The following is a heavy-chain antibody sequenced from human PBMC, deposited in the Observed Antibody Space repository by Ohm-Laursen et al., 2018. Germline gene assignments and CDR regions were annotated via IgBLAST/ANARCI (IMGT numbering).Heavy chain of an antibody. CDR3: ARYSSIVYGFDV. J-gene: IGHJ6*02. Sequence: SQTLSLTCTVSGGSISSGAYYWNWIRQHPGKGLEWIGYIYYSGSTNYNPSLKSRVTTSIDTSKNQFSLSLSSVTAADTAVYYCARYSSIVYGFDVWGQGTTVTVSS. CDR2: IYYSGST. D-gene: IGHD3-16*02. V-gene: IGHV4-31*03. CDR1: GGSISSGAYY.